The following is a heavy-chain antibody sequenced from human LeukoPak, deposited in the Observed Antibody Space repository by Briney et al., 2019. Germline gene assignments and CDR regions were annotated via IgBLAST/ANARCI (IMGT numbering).Heavy chain of an antibody. V-gene: IGHV3-53*01. J-gene: IGHJ4*02. Sequence: GGSLRLSCAASGFTFSSYSMNWVRQAPGKGLEWVSVIYSGGSREYADSVKGRFTISRDNSKNTLYLQMNSLRAEDTAVYYCARDPRLTVAGTGDYWGQGTLVTVSS. D-gene: IGHD6-13*01. CDR3: ARDPRLTVAGTGDY. CDR1: GFTFSSYS. CDR2: IYSGGSR.